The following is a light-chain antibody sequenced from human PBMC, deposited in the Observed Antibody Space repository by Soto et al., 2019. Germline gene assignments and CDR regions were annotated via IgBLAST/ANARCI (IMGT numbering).Light chain of an antibody. J-gene: IGKJ1*01. V-gene: IGKV1-5*03. Sequence: DIQMTQSPSTLSASVGDRVTITCRASQSISIWLAWYQQKPGKAPKILIYKASSLERGVPSRFSGSGSGAEFTLTISSLQPDDFATYYCQQYSTYTPRTFGQGTKVDI. CDR3: QQYSTYTPRT. CDR1: QSISIW. CDR2: KAS.